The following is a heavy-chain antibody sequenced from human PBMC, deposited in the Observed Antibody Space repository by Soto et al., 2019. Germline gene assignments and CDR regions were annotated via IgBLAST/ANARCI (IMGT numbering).Heavy chain of an antibody. CDR2: ISGSGAIT. Sequence: GGSLSLSCAASGLPFSSYSMNWVRQAPGKGLEWVSGISGSGAITYYADSVKGRFTISRDNSKNTLYLQMNSLRAEDTAVYYCAKDRGLANSGYNWFDPWGQGTLVTVSS. V-gene: IGHV3-23*01. J-gene: IGHJ5*02. CDR1: GLPFSSYS. CDR3: AKDRGLANSGYNWFDP. D-gene: IGHD7-27*01.